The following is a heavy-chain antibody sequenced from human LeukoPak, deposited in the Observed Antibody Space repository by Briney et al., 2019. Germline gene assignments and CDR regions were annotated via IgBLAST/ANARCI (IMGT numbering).Heavy chain of an antibody. Sequence: SQTLSLTCAIPPHSLSTNSVTWNWIRQSPSRGLEWLGRTYYRSTWYNDYAVSVRGRITVNPDTSKNQFSLHLNSVTPEDTAVYYCARRLTQYDCFDPWGQGILVTVSS. CDR3: ARRLTQYDCFDP. V-gene: IGHV6-1*01. CDR2: TYYRSTWYN. CDR1: PHSLSTNSVT. D-gene: IGHD2-2*01. J-gene: IGHJ5*02.